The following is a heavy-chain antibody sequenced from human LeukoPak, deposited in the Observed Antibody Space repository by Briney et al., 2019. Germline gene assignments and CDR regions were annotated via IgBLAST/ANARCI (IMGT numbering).Heavy chain of an antibody. V-gene: IGHV1-46*01. CDR3: ARENRVARKGIAAAGTPIPHGY. D-gene: IGHD6-13*01. CDR1: GYTFTSYY. CDR2: INPSGGST. J-gene: IGHJ4*02. Sequence: ASVKVSCKASGYTFTSYYMHWVRQAPGQGLEWMGIINPSGGSTSYAQKFQGRVTMTRDTSTSTVYMELSSLRSEDTAVYYCARENRVARKGIAAAGTPIPHGYWGQGTLVTVSS.